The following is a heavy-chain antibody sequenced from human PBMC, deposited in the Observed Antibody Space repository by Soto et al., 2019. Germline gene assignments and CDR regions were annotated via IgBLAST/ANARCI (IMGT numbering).Heavy chain of an antibody. CDR2: ISGSGGSS. CDR1: GFTLSRYS. Sequence: GGSLRLSCAASGFTLSRYSMNWVRQAPGKGLEWVSVISGSGGSSYYAASVKGRFTISRDNSKNTLFLQMNGLRAEDTAVYYCAKVTKRAAAGRYEYYKYGMDVWGQGTTVTVSS. CDR3: AKVTKRAAAGRYEYYKYGMDV. V-gene: IGHV3-23*01. D-gene: IGHD6-13*01. J-gene: IGHJ6*02.